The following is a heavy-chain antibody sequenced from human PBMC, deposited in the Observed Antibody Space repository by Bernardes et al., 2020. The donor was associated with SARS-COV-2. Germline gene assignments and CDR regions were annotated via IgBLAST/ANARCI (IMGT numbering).Heavy chain of an antibody. J-gene: IGHJ3*01. CDR2: VNSAGTT. CDR3: ARVVSGPHVGADAFAV. Sequence: SLRLSCVASGFTFSNHLFSWFRQTPGKGLEWISAVNSAGTTFYADSVRGRFTAARDNSKDTLYLQMSSLRSEDTAVYYCARVVSGPHVGADAFAVWGRGTTVTVSS. D-gene: IGHD2-21*02. CDR1: GFTFSNHL. V-gene: IGHV3-23*01.